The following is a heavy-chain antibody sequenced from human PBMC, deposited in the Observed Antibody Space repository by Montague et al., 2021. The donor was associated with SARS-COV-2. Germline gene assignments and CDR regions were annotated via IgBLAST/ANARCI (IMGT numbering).Heavy chain of an antibody. CDR3: ARAPVAHITIFGVVTSFDY. V-gene: IGHV4-61*05. Sequence: SETLSLTCTVSGGSISSNNYYWDWIRQPPGKGLGWIGYIYYSGSTNYNPSLKSRVTISVDTSKNQFSLKLSSVTAADTAVYYCARAPVAHITIFGVVTSFDYWGQGTLVTVSS. J-gene: IGHJ4*02. CDR1: GGSISSNNYY. D-gene: IGHD3-3*01. CDR2: IYYSGST.